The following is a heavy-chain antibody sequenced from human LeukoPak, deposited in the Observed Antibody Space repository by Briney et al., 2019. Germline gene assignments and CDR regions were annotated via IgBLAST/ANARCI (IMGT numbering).Heavy chain of an antibody. Sequence: GGSLRLSCAASGFTFDDYAMHWVRQAPGKGLEWVSGISWNSGSIGYADSVKGRFTISRDNAKNSLYLQMNSLRAEDTAVYYCARGPVSSSWYNWFDPWGQGTLVTVSS. D-gene: IGHD6-13*01. J-gene: IGHJ5*02. V-gene: IGHV3-9*01. CDR1: GFTFDDYA. CDR2: ISWNSGSI. CDR3: ARGPVSSSWYNWFDP.